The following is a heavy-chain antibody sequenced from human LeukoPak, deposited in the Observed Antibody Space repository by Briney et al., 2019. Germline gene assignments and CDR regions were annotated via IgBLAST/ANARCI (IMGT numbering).Heavy chain of an antibody. D-gene: IGHD5-12*01. V-gene: IGHV4-39*01. CDR2: FYYSGST. CDR1: GGSISTSNYY. Sequence: TSETLSLTCTVSGGSISTSNYYWGWIRQPPGKGLEWIGSFYYSGSTYYNRSLKSRVTISVDTSKNQFSLKLSSVTAADTAVYYCARHGASGYDYFDYWGQGTLVTVSS. CDR3: ARHGASGYDYFDY. J-gene: IGHJ4*02.